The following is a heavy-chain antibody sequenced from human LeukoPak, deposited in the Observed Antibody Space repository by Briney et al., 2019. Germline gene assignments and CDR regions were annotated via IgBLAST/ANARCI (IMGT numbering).Heavy chain of an antibody. D-gene: IGHD1-26*01. CDR2: INPNSGGT. CDR3: ARGSAYSGSYYYYYYMDV. V-gene: IGHV1-2*02. Sequence: ASVKVSRKASGYTFTGYYMHWVRQAPGQGLEWMGWINPNSGGTNYAQKFQGRVTMTRDTSISTAYMELSRLRSDDTAVYYCARGSAYSGSYYYYYYMDVWGKGTTVTVSS. J-gene: IGHJ6*03. CDR1: GYTFTGYY.